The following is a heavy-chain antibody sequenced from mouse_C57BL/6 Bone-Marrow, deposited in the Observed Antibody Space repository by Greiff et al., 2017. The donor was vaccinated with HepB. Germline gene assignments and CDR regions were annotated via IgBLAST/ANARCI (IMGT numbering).Heavy chain of an antibody. CDR3: ARFLPRAMDY. Sequence: EVKVVESGGGLVKPGGSLKLSCAASGFTFSSYAMSWVRQTPEKRLEWVATISDGGSYTYYPDNVKGRFTISRDNAKNNLYLQMSHLKSEDTAMYYCARFLPRAMDYWGQGTSVAVSS. CDR2: ISDGGSYT. J-gene: IGHJ4*01. V-gene: IGHV5-4*03. D-gene: IGHD2-1*01. CDR1: GFTFSSYA.